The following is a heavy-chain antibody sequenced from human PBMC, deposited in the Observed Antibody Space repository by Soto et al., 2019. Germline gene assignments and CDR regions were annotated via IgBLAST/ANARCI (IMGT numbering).Heavy chain of an antibody. Sequence: QVQLQESGPGLVKPSETLSLTCTVSGVSITPYFWSWIRQPAGKAPEWVGHIYASGRTTYNPSLKSRVTLLVSQPQVSLTLTSATAAVTAVYYSARHFDVDPSVDQYYFDLWSRGALVPVSS. CDR3: ARHFDVDPSVDQYYFDL. J-gene: IGHJ2*01. V-gene: IGHV4-4*07. CDR1: GVSITPYF. D-gene: IGHD3-9*01. CDR2: IYASGRT.